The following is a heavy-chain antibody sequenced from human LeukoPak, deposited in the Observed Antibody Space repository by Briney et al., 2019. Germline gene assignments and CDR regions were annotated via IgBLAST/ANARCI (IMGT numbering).Heavy chain of an antibody. V-gene: IGHV3-21*01. CDR3: ARDTLQQDSSGYYYFDY. CDR1: GFTFSSYS. J-gene: IGHJ4*02. D-gene: IGHD3-22*01. CDR2: ISSSSSYI. Sequence: GGSLRLSCAASGFTFSSYSMNWVRQAPGKGLEWVSSISSSSSYIYYADSVKGRFTISRDNAKNSLYLQMNSLRAEDTAVYYCARDTLQQDSSGYYYFDYWGQGTLVTVSS.